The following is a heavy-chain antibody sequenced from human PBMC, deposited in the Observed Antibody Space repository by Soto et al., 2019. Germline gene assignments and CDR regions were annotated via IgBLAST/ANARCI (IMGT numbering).Heavy chain of an antibody. D-gene: IGHD3-16*01. V-gene: IGHV4-59*02. J-gene: IGHJ4*01. CDR3: ARDGGNDFAY. CDR1: SGCVWISV. Sequence: SIASPSGSGCVWISVGTGTRQPPGKGLEWIGYIYYSGSTNYNPSLKSRVTISVDTSKNQFSLKLSSVTAVDTAVYYCARDGGNDFAYRGHGTFVTVSS. CDR2: IYYSGST.